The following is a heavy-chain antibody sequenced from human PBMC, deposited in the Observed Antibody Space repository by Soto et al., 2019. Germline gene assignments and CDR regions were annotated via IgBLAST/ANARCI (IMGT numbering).Heavy chain of an antibody. D-gene: IGHD3-22*01. CDR2: ISSSSSTI. CDR3: ARDVLSPYYYDSSGWGY. J-gene: IGHJ4*02. Sequence: EVQLVESGGGLVQPGGSLRLSCAASGFTFSSYSMNWVRQAPGKGLEWVSYISSSSSTIYYADSVKGRFTISRDNAKNSLYLHMNSLRDEDTAVYYCARDVLSPYYYDSSGWGYWGQGTLVTVSS. V-gene: IGHV3-48*02. CDR1: GFTFSSYS.